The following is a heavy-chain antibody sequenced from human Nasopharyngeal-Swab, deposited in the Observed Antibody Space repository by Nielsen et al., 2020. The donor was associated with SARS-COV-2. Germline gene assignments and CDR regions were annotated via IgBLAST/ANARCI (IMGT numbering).Heavy chain of an antibody. V-gene: IGHV4-39*01. D-gene: IGHD2-15*01. Sequence: SETLSLTCTVSGGSISSSSYYWGWIRQPPGKGLEWIGSIYYSGSTYYNPYLTSRVTISVDTSKNQFYLKLSSVTAADTAVYYCARQGPDCSGGSCYSGHWGQGTLVTVSS. CDR3: ARQGPDCSGGSCYSGH. CDR1: GGSISSSSYY. J-gene: IGHJ4*02. CDR2: IYYSGST.